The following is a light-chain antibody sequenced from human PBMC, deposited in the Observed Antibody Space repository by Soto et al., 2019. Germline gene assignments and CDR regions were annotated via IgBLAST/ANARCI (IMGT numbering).Light chain of an antibody. J-gene: IGLJ2*01. V-gene: IGLV2-23*02. CDR2: EAS. Sequence: SVLTQPASVSGSPGQSITISCTGSSNDVGSYKFVSWYQQYPGKTPKLIIYEASKRPAGVSSRFTGSKSGNTASLRISGLQAMDEADYYCCSYAGDSAFLFGGGTKLTVL. CDR3: CSYAGDSAFL. CDR1: SNDVGSYKF.